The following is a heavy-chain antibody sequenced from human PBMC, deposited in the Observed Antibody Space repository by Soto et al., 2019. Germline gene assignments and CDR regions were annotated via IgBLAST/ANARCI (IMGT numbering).Heavy chain of an antibody. D-gene: IGHD5-12*01. CDR2: ISYDGSNK. Sequence: GGSLRLSCAASGFTFSSYAMHWVRQAPGKGLEWVAVISYDGSNKYYADSVKGRFTISRDNSKNTLYLQMNSLRAEDTAVYYCARDFQTVDIVATRHHYGMDVWGQGTTVTVSS. V-gene: IGHV3-30-3*01. CDR3: ARDFQTVDIVATRHHYGMDV. J-gene: IGHJ6*02. CDR1: GFTFSSYA.